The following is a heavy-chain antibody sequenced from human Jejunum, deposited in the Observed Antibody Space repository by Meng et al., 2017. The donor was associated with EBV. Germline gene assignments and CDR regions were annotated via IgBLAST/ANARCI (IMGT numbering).Heavy chain of an antibody. V-gene: IGHV4-61*01. Sequence: QLRAQQSGPGLGKPSGNLSLTCTVSGGSVNSGNVYWSWIRQPPGKGLEWIGYIYYSGSTNYIPSLKSRVTISLDTSKNQFSLKLSSVTAADTAVYYCAGLRYSGYDRAFDYWGQGALVTVSS. J-gene: IGHJ4*02. D-gene: IGHD5-12*01. CDR1: GGSVNSGNVY. CDR2: IYYSGST. CDR3: AGLRYSGYDRAFDY.